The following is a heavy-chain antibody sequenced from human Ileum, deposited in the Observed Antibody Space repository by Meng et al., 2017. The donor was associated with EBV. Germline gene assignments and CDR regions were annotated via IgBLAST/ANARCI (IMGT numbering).Heavy chain of an antibody. J-gene: IGHJ4*02. CDR1: GDAIVPSNSS. V-gene: IGHV4-39*07. CDR2: IYQSGST. D-gene: IGHD6-19*01. Sequence: PLPASGPGPDTPSRTPSLSCAVPGDAIVPSNSSWGWLRQPPGMRLEWIGSIYQSGSTRYNPSLKNRATISLDTSKNRFSLKLTSVTDADTAIYYCARDIAIAGTHGGDYFDYWGQGTLVTVSS. CDR3: ARDIAIAGTHGGDYFDY.